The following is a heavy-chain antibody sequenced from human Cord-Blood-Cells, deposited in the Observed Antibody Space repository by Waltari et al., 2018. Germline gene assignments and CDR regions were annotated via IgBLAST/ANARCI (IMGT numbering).Heavy chain of an antibody. CDR2: INHSGST. V-gene: IGHV4-34*01. CDR3: ARGAVFDY. CDR1: GGSVRGDY. D-gene: IGHD6-19*01. J-gene: IGHJ4*02. Sequence: QVQLQQWGAGLLKPSETLSLTCALHGGSVRGDYWSWIRQPPGKGLEWIGEINHSGSTNYNPSLKSRVTISVDTSKNQFSLKLSSVTAADTAVYYCARGAVFDYWGQGTLVTVSS.